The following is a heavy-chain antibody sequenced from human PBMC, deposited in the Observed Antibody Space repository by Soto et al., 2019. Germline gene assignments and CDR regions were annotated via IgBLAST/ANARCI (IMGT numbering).Heavy chain of an antibody. V-gene: IGHV1-2*02. D-gene: IGHD3-10*01. Sequence: ASVKVSCKASGYTFTGHYMHWVRQVSGKGLEYLGWLKSDNGGAYSAPKFQGRVTFTRDTSTTTAYMELSGLRSDDTAVYFCARDLCPLGSGSACTKFGLDFWGQGTTVTVYS. J-gene: IGHJ6*02. CDR1: GYTFTGHY. CDR3: ARDLCPLGSGSACTKFGLDF. CDR2: LKSDNGGA.